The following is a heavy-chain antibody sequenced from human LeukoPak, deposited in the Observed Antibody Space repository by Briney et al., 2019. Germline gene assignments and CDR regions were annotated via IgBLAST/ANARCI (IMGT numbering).Heavy chain of an antibody. CDR1: GYTFTGYY. J-gene: IGHJ4*02. CDR2: INPNSGGT. V-gene: IGHV1-2*02. CDR3: ARGSGWYSGFDY. Sequence: ASVKVSCKASGYTFTGYYTHWVRQAPGQGLEWMGWINPNSGGTNYAQKFQGRVTMTRDTSISTAYMELSRLRSDDTAVYYCARGSGWYSGFDYWGQGTLVTVSS. D-gene: IGHD6-19*01.